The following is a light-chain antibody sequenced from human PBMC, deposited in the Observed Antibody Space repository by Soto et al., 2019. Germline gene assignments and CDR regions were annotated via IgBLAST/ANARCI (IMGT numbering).Light chain of an antibody. CDR1: QSVSNY. J-gene: IGKJ3*01. CDR2: GAS. V-gene: IGKV1-39*01. Sequence: DIQLTQSPSSLPASVGDRVTITCRASQSVSNYLNWYQQKPGKAPKLLIFGASSLQSGVPSRFSGSGSETDFTLTISSLQREDFATYYCQQSFSTPRFTFGPGTRVDMK. CDR3: QQSFSTPRFT.